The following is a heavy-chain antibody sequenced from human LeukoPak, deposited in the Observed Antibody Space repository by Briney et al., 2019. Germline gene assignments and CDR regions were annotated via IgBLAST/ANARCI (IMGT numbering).Heavy chain of an antibody. D-gene: IGHD3-3*02. V-gene: IGHV1-2*02. CDR2: INPNSGGT. CDR1: GYTFTGYY. Sequence: ASVKVSCKASGYTFTGYYMHWVRQAPGQGLEWMGWINPNSGGTNYAQKFQGRVTITRNTSISTAYMELSSLRSEDTAVYYCARGLDISIFGVVIHSYDAFDIWGQGTMVTVSS. CDR3: ARGLDISIFGVVIHSYDAFDI. J-gene: IGHJ3*02.